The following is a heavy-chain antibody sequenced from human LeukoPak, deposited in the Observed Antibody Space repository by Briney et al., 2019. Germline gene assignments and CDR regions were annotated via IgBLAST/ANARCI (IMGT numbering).Heavy chain of an antibody. CDR3: ARGSIWFGESTD. D-gene: IGHD3-10*01. CDR1: GYTFSSHY. CDR2: MNPNSGNT. J-gene: IGHJ4*02. Sequence: GASVKVSCKASGYTFSSHYMQWVRQATGQGLEWMGWMNPNSGNTGYAQKFQGRVTMTRNTSISTAYMELSSLRSEDTAVYYCARGSIWFGESTDWGQGTLVTVSS. V-gene: IGHV1-8*02.